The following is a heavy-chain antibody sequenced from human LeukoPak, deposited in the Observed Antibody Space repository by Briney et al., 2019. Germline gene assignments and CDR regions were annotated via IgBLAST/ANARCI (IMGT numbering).Heavy chain of an antibody. V-gene: IGHV5-51*01. CDR1: GSNFVDYW. Sequence: GESLKISCKDSGSNFVDYWIGWVRQVPGRGLEWMAVIFPGDSETTYSPSFQGQVSISVDTSTNTAYLEWSSLKASDTAMYYCARHDCSTTTCLPWDIWGQGTLVTVSS. CDR3: ARHDCSTTTCLPWDI. CDR2: IFPGDSET. J-gene: IGHJ3*02. D-gene: IGHD2-2*01.